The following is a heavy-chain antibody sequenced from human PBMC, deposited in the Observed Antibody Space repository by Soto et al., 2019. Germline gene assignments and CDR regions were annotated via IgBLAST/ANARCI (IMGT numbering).Heavy chain of an antibody. J-gene: IGHJ3*02. D-gene: IGHD6-19*01. Sequence: GGSLRLSCAASRFSFSDYYMSWIRQAPGKGLEWVSLISSSGDFTNYADSVKGRFTISRDNAKNSLYLQMYSLRAEDTAVYFCARLGAVASRTFDIWGQGTMVTLS. CDR1: RFSFSDYY. CDR2: ISSSGDFT. CDR3: ARLGAVASRTFDI. V-gene: IGHV3-11*06.